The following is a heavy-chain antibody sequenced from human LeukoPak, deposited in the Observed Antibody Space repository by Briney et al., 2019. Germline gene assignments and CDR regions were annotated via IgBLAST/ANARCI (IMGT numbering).Heavy chain of an antibody. CDR2: FSHSGSPI. V-gene: IGHV3-21*01. Sequence: GGSLRLSCAASGFTFSSYSINWVRQAPGKGLEWVSSFSHSGSPIYYADSMKGRFTISRDNAKNSVDLQMNSLRAEDTAVYYCARDMYGGYSDYWGQGTLVTVSS. J-gene: IGHJ4*02. CDR1: GFTFSSYS. D-gene: IGHD5-12*01. CDR3: ARDMYGGYSDY.